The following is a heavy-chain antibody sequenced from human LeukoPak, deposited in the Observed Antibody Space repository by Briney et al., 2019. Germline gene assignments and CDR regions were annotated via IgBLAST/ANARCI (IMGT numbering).Heavy chain of an antibody. CDR3: ARDSYGDYVLGAFDI. J-gene: IGHJ3*02. CDR2: IKQDGSEK. D-gene: IGHD4-17*01. CDR1: GSTFSSYW. Sequence: GGSLRLSCAASGSTFSSYWMSWVRQAPGKGLEWVANIKQDGSEKYYVDSVKGRFTISRDNAKNSLYLQMNSLRAEDTAVYYCARDSYGDYVLGAFDIWGQGTMVTVPS. V-gene: IGHV3-7*01.